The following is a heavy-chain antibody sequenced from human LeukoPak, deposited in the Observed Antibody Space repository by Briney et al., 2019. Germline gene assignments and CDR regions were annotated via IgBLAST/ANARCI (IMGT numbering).Heavy chain of an antibody. D-gene: IGHD6-6*01. V-gene: IGHV1-69*05. CDR3: ARAKAGPTRYYYYYMDV. J-gene: IGHJ6*03. Sequence: ASVKVSCKASGGTFSSYAISWVRQAPGQGPEWMGGIIPIFGTANYAQKFQGRVTITTDESTSTAYMELSSLRSEDTAVYYCARAKAGPTRYYYYYMDVWGKGTTVTVSS. CDR2: IIPIFGTA. CDR1: GGTFSSYA.